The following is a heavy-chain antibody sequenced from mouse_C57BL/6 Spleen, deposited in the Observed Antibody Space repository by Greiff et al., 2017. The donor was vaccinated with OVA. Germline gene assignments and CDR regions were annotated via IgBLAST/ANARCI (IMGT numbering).Heavy chain of an antibody. V-gene: IGHV1-81*01. J-gene: IGHJ4*01. CDR1: GYTFTSYG. CDR2: IYPRSGNT. D-gene: IGHD1-1*01. Sequence: QVQLQQSGAELARPGASVKLSCKASGYTFTSYGISWVKQRTGQGLEWIGEIYPRSGNTYYNEKFKGKATLTADKSSSTAYMELRSLTSEDSAVYFCARDYYDSSLHYYAMDYWGQGTSVTVSS. CDR3: ARDYYDSSLHYYAMDY.